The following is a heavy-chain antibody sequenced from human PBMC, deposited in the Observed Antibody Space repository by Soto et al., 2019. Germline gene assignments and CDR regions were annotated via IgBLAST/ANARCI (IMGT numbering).Heavy chain of an antibody. CDR1: GLTFSSNA. V-gene: IGHV3-23*01. CDR3: AIHESQVVVPDKWFAY. Sequence: QPGWSLRLSCAASGLTFSSNAMSWVRQAPGKGLEWVSTISDSGGSTYYADSVKGRFTISRDNSKNTLYLQMNSLRAEDTAVYYCAIHESQVVVPDKWFAYWGQAILVT. J-gene: IGHJ5*01. CDR2: ISDSGGST. D-gene: IGHD2-15*01.